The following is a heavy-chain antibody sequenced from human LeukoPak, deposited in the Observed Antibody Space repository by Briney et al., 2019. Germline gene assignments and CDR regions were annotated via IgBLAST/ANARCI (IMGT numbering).Heavy chain of an antibody. Sequence: SETLSLTCTVSGSSICGSNYYWVWIRQAPGKGLDWIASIYYGGSTYYNPSLKSRVTISVDTAKNKFSLRLRSVTAADTAVYYCARHGPVAGVYRDEKIDYWGQRTLVTVSS. D-gene: IGHD6-19*01. CDR1: GSSICGSNYY. CDR2: IYYGGST. CDR3: ARHGPVAGVYRDEKIDY. J-gene: IGHJ4*02. V-gene: IGHV4-39*01.